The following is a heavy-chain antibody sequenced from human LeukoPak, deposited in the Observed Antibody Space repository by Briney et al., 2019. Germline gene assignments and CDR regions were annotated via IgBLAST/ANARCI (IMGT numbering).Heavy chain of an antibody. CDR3: ARDRGYCDGGSCYSFDF. D-gene: IGHD2-15*01. V-gene: IGHV4-4*02. CDR2: VNHSGST. J-gene: IGHJ4*02. Sequence: PSGTLSLTCGVSCGSIYTSNWWTWVRQPPGKGLEWIGEVNHSGSTRHSPSLKSRVTILVDKSRNQFFLRLNSVTAADTAVYYCARDRGYCDGGSCYSFDFWGQGTLVTVSS. CDR1: CGSIYTSNW.